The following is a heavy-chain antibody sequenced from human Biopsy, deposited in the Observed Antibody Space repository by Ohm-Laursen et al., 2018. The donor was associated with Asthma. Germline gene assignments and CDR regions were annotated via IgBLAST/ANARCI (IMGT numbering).Heavy chain of an antibody. CDR3: AREKVIDSRGFQTWFDP. D-gene: IGHD3-16*02. V-gene: IGHV3-33*01. CDR2: IYYDGDRK. CDR1: GFTFSRHA. Sequence: SLRLSCAASGFTFSRHALHWVRQAPGKGLEWVATIYYDGDRKYYRESVKGRFTISRDNSKNRLYLEMDSLRAEDTAVYYCAREKVIDSRGFQTWFDPWGQGTLVHASS. J-gene: IGHJ5*02.